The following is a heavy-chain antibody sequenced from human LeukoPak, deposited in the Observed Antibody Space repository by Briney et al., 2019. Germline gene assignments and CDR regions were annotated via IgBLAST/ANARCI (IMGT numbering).Heavy chain of an antibody. CDR2: IYTSGST. CDR3: ARSGPNCSGGSCYYRRAFDI. Sequence: SETLSLTCTVSGGSISSYYWSWIRQPAGKGLEWIGRIYTSGSTNYNPSPKSRVTMSVDTSKNQFSLKLSSVTAADTAVYYCARSGPNCSGGSCYYRRAFDIWGQGTMVTVSS. J-gene: IGHJ3*02. D-gene: IGHD2-15*01. V-gene: IGHV4-4*07. CDR1: GGSISSYY.